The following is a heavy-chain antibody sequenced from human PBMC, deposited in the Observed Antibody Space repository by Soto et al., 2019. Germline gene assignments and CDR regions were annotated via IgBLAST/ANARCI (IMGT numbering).Heavy chain of an antibody. CDR1: GFTFSSYS. CDR2: ISSSSSYI. CDR3: AREEYCSGGSCYYLHAFDI. J-gene: IGHJ3*02. D-gene: IGHD2-15*01. V-gene: IGHV3-21*01. Sequence: GGSLRLSCAASGFTFSSYSMNWVRQAPGKGLEWVSSISSSSSYIYYADSVKGRFTISRDNAKNSLYLQMNSLRAEDTAVYYCAREEYCSGGSCYYLHAFDIWGQGTMVTVSS.